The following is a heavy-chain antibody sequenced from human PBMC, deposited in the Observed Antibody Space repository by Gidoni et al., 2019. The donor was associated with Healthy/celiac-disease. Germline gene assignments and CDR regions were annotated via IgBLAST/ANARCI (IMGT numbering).Heavy chain of an antibody. CDR1: GFTFGDYA. J-gene: IGHJ4*02. D-gene: IGHD3-10*01. V-gene: IGHV3-49*05. CDR3: TRDKVRSQRRITMVRGVQNPFDY. Sequence: EVQLVESGGGLVKPGRSLRLSCTASGFTFGDYAMRWFRQAPGKGLEWVGFIRSKAYGGTTEYAASVKGRFTISRDDSKSIAYLQMNSLKTEDTAVYYCTRDKVRSQRRITMVRGVQNPFDYWGQGTLVTVSS. CDR2: IRSKAYGGTT.